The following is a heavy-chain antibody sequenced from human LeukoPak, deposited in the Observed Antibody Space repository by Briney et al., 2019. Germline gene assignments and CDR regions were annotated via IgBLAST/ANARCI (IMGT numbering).Heavy chain of an antibody. V-gene: IGHV4-34*01. CDR2: INHSGST. J-gene: IGHJ4*03. Sequence: SETLSLTCAVYGGSFSGYYWSWIRQPPGEGLEWIGEINHSGSTNYNPSLKSRVTISVDTSKNQFSLKLSSVTAADTAVYYCARGPVADYWGQGTTVTVSS. CDR1: GGSFSGYY. D-gene: IGHD2-21*01. CDR3: ARGPVADY.